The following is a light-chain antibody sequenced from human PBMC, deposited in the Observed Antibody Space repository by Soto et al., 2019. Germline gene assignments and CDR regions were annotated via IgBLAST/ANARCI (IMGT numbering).Light chain of an antibody. CDR1: QSLLQSNGYNY. CDR2: LGS. V-gene: IGKV2-28*01. CDR3: MQALQTPYT. Sequence: DIVMTQSPLSLPVTPGEPASISCRSSQSLLQSNGYNYLDWYLQKPGQSPQLLIYLGSNRASGVPDRFSGSGSGTDFTLKISRVEAEDVGVYYCMQALQTPYTFSQGTKLEIK. J-gene: IGKJ2*01.